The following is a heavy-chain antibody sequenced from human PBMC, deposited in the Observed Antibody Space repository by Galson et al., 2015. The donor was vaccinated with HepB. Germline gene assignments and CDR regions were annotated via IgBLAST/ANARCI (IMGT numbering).Heavy chain of an antibody. CDR1: GGTFSSYA. CDR2: IIPMFGTA. Sequence: SVKVSCKAFGGTFSSYAISWVRQAPRQGLEWMGGIIPMFGTANYAQKFQGRVTITADESTSTVYMELRSPRSEDTAVYYCARGAYHDSSGYYYAYWGQGTPVTVSS. V-gene: IGHV1-69*13. D-gene: IGHD3-22*01. CDR3: ARGAYHDSSGYYYAY. J-gene: IGHJ4*02.